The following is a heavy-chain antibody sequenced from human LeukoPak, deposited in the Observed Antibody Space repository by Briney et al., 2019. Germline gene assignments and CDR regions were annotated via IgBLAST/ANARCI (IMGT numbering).Heavy chain of an antibody. J-gene: IGHJ5*02. Sequence: PSETLSLTCAVYGGSFSGYYWSWIRQPPGKGLEWIGEINHSGSTNYNPSLKSRVTISVDTSKNQFSLKLSSVTAADTAVYYCARGRRVIVVVVAASPSMGFGPWGQGTLVTVSS. CDR2: INHSGST. CDR3: ARGRRVIVVVVAASPSMGFGP. V-gene: IGHV4-34*01. D-gene: IGHD2-15*01. CDR1: GGSFSGYY.